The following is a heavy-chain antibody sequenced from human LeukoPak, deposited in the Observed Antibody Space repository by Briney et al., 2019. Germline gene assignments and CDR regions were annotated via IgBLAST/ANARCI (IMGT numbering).Heavy chain of an antibody. V-gene: IGHV3-30*18. D-gene: IGHD6-13*01. Sequence: PGGSLRLSCAASGFTFSSYGMHWVRQAPGKGLEWVAVISYDGSNKYYADSVKGRFTISRDNSKTTLYLQMNSLRAEDTAVYYCAKDSLYSSSWSLDLWGQGTLVTVSS. CDR3: AKDSLYSSSWSLDL. CDR2: ISYDGSNK. J-gene: IGHJ5*02. CDR1: GFTFSSYG.